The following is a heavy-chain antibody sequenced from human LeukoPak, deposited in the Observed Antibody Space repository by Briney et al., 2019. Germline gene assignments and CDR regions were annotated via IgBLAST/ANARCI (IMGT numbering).Heavy chain of an antibody. V-gene: IGHV4-39*01. D-gene: IGHD2-2*02. Sequence: SETLSLTCTVSGGSISSSSYYWGWIRQPPGTGLEWIGSIYYSGSTYYNPSLKSRVTISVDTSKSQFSLKLSSVTAADTAVYYCARVVVVPAAIGLNYYYGMTSGAKGPRSPSP. CDR1: GGSISSSSYY. J-gene: IGHJ6*02. CDR3: ARVVVVPAAIGLNYYYGMTS. CDR2: IYYSGST.